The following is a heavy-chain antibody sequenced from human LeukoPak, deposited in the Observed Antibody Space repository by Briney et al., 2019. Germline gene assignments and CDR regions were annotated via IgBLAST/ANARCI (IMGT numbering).Heavy chain of an antibody. D-gene: IGHD5-18*01. CDR1: GGTFSSYA. V-gene: IGHV1-69*04. CDR2: IIPILGIA. CDR3: ARDPDTAMDTSDY. Sequence: SVKVSCKASGGTFSSYAISWVRQAPGQGLEWMGRIIPILGIANYAQKFQGRVTITADKSTSTAYMELSSLRSEDTAVYYCARDPDTAMDTSDYWGQGTLVTVSS. J-gene: IGHJ4*02.